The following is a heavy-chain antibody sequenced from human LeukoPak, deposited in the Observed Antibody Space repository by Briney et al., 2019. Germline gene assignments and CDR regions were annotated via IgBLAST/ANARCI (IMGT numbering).Heavy chain of an antibody. V-gene: IGHV4-59*01. D-gene: IGHD6-13*01. CDR3: ARISSSDWYNERGAFDV. CDR1: GGSISSYY. J-gene: IGHJ3*01. Sequence: PSETLSLTCTVSGGSISSYYWSWVRQPPGKALEGLGVVYYTGSTNYRPSLKSRVTISVDTSKNQFSLKLRSVTAADTAVYYCARISSSDWYNERGAFDVWGQGTMVTVSS. CDR2: VYYTGST.